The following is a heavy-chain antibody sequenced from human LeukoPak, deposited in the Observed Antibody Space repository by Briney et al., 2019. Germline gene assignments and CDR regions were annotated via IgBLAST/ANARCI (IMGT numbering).Heavy chain of an antibody. J-gene: IGHJ4*02. Sequence: GASVRISCKASGYTFTKFTIQWARQAPGQSLEWMAWISGNGEPRYSQDFQGRLTLTKDTSTSTAYMELRSLRSDDTAVYYCARREQWLVGDDYWGQGTLVTVSS. CDR2: ISGNGEP. V-gene: IGHV1-3*01. CDR1: GYTFTKFT. CDR3: ARREQWLVGDDY. D-gene: IGHD6-19*01.